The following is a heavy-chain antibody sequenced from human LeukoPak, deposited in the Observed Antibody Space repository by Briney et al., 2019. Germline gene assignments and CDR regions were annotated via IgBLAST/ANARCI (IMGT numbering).Heavy chain of an antibody. CDR1: GYTFTSYG. CDR3: ARDSYYYDSSGYLGY. V-gene: IGHV1-18*01. J-gene: IGHJ4*02. D-gene: IGHD3-22*01. CDR2: ISAYNGNT. Sequence: ASVKVSCKASGYTFTSYGISWVRQAPVQRLEWMEWISAYNGNTNYAQKLQGRVTMTTDTSTSTAYMELRSLRSDDTAVYYCARDSYYYDSSGYLGYWGQGTLVTVSS.